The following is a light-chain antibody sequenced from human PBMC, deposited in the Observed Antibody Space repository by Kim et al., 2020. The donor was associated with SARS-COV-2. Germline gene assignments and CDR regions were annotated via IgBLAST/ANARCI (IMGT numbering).Light chain of an antibody. CDR3: QQRSNWPRWT. Sequence: SPGERATLSCRASQSVSSYLAWYQQKPGQAPRLLIYDASNRATGIPARFSGSGSGTDFTLTISSLEPEDFAVYYCQQRSNWPRWTFGQGTKVEIK. CDR1: QSVSSY. V-gene: IGKV3-11*01. J-gene: IGKJ1*01. CDR2: DAS.